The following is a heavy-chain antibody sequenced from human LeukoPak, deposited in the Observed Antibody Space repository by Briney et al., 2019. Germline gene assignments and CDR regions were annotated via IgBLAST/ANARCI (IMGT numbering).Heavy chain of an antibody. D-gene: IGHD3-22*01. V-gene: IGHV4-59*01. J-gene: IGHJ4*02. CDR3: ARGRHYYDSSGYYLDY. CDR1: GFTFSSYA. CDR2: MSHSGST. Sequence: GSLRLSCSASGFTFSSYAMSWIRQPPGKGLEWIGYMSHSGSTNRNPSLKSRVTISVDTSKNQFSLKLSAVTAADTAVYFCARGRHYYDSSGYYLDYWGQGTLVTVSS.